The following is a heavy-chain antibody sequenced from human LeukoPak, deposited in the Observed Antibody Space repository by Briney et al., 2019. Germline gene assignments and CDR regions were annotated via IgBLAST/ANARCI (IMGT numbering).Heavy chain of an antibody. CDR1: GGSFSGYY. D-gene: IGHD3-16*01. J-gene: IGHJ4*02. CDR2: INHSGST. CDR3: ARDTYTSK. Sequence: PSETLSLTCAVYGGSFSGYYWSWIRQPPGKGLEWIGEINHSGSTNYNPSLKSRVTISVDTSKNQFSLKLSSVTAADTAVYYCARDTYTSKWGQGTLVTVSS. V-gene: IGHV4-34*01.